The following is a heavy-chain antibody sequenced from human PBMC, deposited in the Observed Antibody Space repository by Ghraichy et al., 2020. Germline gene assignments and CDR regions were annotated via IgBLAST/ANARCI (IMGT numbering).Heavy chain of an antibody. CDR3: ARRTIGYYFDL. Sequence: SQTLSLTCTVSGGPISGSFWSWIRQPPGQGLEWIGYIYHTGSTDYNPSLKSRATISLDTSKSQFSLTLTSVTAADPAVYYCARRTIGYYFDLWGQGHLVTVSA. CDR2: IYHTGST. CDR1: GGPISGSF. D-gene: IGHD1-1*01. V-gene: IGHV4-59*08. J-gene: IGHJ4*02.